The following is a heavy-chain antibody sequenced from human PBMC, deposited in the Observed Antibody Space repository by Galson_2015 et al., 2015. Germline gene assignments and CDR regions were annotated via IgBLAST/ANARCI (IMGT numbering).Heavy chain of an antibody. D-gene: IGHD2/OR15-2a*01. V-gene: IGHV1-69*10. Sequence: SVKVSCKAAGDTFTNYDISWVRQAPGQGLEWMGGITPVLDTPTYAQKFQGRVTITADKSTRTVYMELSRLRSEDTALYYCAKVSQHCDIPRCPHHHWRQGTLVA. CDR2: ITPVLDTP. CDR3: AKVSQHCDIPRCPHHH. J-gene: IGHJ4*02. CDR1: GDTFTNYD.